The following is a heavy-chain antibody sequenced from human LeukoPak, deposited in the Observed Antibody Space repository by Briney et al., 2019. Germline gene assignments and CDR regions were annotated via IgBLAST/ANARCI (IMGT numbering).Heavy chain of an antibody. J-gene: IGHJ5*02. CDR1: GVSISSSGHS. Sequence: SETLSLPCTVSGVSISSSGHSWGWIRQPPGKELEWTGTIYYTGRTYYNPSLKSRVTISVDTSKSQFSLRLSSVTAAATAVYYCAQSLGSSDWMGNWFCRWGQGRLVTVSS. CDR2: IYYTGRT. CDR3: AQSLGSSDWMGNWFCR. D-gene: IGHD6-13*01. V-gene: IGHV4-39*01.